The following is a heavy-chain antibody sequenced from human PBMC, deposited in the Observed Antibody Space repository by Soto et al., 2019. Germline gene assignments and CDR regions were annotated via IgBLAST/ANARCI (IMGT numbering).Heavy chain of an antibody. D-gene: IGHD5-18*01. CDR2: ISAYNGNT. CDR3: ARGRRDTAMVYYYYGMDV. J-gene: IGHJ6*02. CDR1: GYTFTSYG. V-gene: IGHV1-18*01. Sequence: GASVKVSCKASGYTFTSYGISWVGQAPGQGLEWMGWISAYNGNTNYAQKLQGRVTMTTDTSTSTAYMELRSLRSDDTAVYYCARGRRDTAMVYYYYGMDVWGQGTTVTVSS.